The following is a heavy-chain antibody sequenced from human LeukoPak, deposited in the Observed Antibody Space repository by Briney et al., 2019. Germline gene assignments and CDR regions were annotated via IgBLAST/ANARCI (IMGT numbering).Heavy chain of an antibody. Sequence: SETLSLTCTVSGGSISSYYWSWMRQPPGKGLEWIGEINHSGSTNYNPSLKSRVTISVDTSKNQFSLKLSSVTAADTAVYYCASSGYDTSDYWGQGTLVTVSS. CDR3: ASSGYDTSDY. CDR1: GGSISSYY. J-gene: IGHJ4*02. D-gene: IGHD3-22*01. V-gene: IGHV4-34*01. CDR2: INHSGST.